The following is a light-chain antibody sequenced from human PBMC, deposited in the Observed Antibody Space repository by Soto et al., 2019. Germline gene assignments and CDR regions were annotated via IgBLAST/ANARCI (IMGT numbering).Light chain of an antibody. V-gene: IGKV3-20*01. CDR1: QTVRSNY. CDR2: GAS. Sequence: ENVLTQSPGTLSLSPGERATLSCRASQTVRSNYLAWYQQKPGQAPRLLIYGASSRATGIPDRFSGSGSGTDFTLTISRLEPEDFAVYYCQQYGSSPWTFGQGTKVEIK. J-gene: IGKJ1*01. CDR3: QQYGSSPWT.